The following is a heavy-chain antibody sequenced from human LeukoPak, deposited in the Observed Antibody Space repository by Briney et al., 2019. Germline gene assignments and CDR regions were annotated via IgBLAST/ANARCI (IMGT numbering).Heavy chain of an antibody. Sequence: GGSLRLSCAASGFILSSCSMNWVRQAPGKGLGWVSSISGSSAYISYADSVKGRFTISRDNAKNSLYLQMNSLRAEDTAAYYCARGDGMDVWGQGTTVTVSS. CDR2: ISGSSAYI. J-gene: IGHJ6*02. CDR1: GFILSSCS. V-gene: IGHV3-21*01. CDR3: ARGDGMDV.